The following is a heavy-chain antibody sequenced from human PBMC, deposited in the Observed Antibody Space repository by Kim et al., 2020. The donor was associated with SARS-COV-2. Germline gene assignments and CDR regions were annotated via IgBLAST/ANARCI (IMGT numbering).Heavy chain of an antibody. CDR2: INWNGGST. J-gene: IGHJ6*03. CDR1: GFTFDDYG. Sequence: GGSLRLSCAASGFTFDDYGMSWVRQAPGKGLEWVSGINWNGGSTGYADSVKGRFTISRDNAKNSLYLQMNSLRAEDTALYYCARAQNPPTVGYYYYYYYMDVWGKGTTVTVSS. D-gene: IGHD4-17*01. V-gene: IGHV3-20*04. CDR3: ARAQNPPTVGYYYYYYYMDV.